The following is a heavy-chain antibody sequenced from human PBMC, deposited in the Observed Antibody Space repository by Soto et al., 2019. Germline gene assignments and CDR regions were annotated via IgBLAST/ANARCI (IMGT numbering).Heavy chain of an antibody. D-gene: IGHD4-17*01. J-gene: IGHJ3*01. CDR2: IYYNGNT. Sequence: SETLSLTCTLSGVSITSGAYYWTWVRRHPGKGLEWIGYIYYNGNTYFSPSLKSRPTISIDTSKNQFSLKLSSVTAADTAMYYCARARLRAVYAFDFWGQGTMVTVSS. CDR3: ARARLRAVYAFDF. V-gene: IGHV4-31*03. CDR1: GVSITSGAYY.